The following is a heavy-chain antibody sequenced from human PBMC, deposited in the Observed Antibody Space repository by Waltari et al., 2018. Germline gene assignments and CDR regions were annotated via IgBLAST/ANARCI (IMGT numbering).Heavy chain of an antibody. D-gene: IGHD3-22*01. Sequence: QVQLVEPGGGVVQPGRSLRLSCAASEFSSGSYAMPWVRQAPGKGLEWVAVSSYNERNIYYVDSVKGRFIISRDNSRKMLYLQMNSLRTEDTAVYYCARDYCDRTNCHGMDVWGQGTTVTVSS. CDR1: EFSSGSYA. V-gene: IGHV3-30*04. CDR2: SSYNERNI. CDR3: ARDYCDRTNCHGMDV. J-gene: IGHJ6*02.